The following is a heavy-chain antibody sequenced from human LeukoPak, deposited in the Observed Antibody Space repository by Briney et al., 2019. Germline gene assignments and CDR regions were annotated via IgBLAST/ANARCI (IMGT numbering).Heavy chain of an antibody. Sequence: GGSLRLSCAASGFTFSNYGMSWVRRAPGRGLEWVSTISGSGESTYYADSVKGRFTISRDNSKNTVYLQLNSLRAEDTAVYFCAKDSAAYGRFDYWGQGTLVTVSS. CDR1: GFTFSNYG. J-gene: IGHJ4*02. CDR2: ISGSGEST. CDR3: AKDSAAYGRFDY. V-gene: IGHV3-23*01. D-gene: IGHD3-10*01.